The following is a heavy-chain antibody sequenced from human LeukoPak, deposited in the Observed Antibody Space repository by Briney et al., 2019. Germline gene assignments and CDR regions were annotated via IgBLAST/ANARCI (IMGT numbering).Heavy chain of an antibody. V-gene: IGHV3-23*01. CDR2: INGGGGST. CDR3: AQDLSVAMVVGVKFDY. Sequence: GGSLRLYCAGYRFTFSSYAMRWERQAPGKGLEWVTAINGGGGSTDYEDPGKGRFTISRYSSKNKMYLKMNRLRAEDAAEYYCAQDLSVAMVVGVKFDYWGQETLVTVP. CDR1: RFTFSSYA. D-gene: IGHD5-18*01. J-gene: IGHJ4*02.